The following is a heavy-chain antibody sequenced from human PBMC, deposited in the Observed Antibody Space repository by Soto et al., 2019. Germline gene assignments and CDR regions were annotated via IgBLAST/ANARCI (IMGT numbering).Heavy chain of an antibody. Sequence: QVQLVESGGGVVQPGRSLRLSCAASGFTFSSYGMHWVRQAPGKGLEWVAVIWYDGSNKYYADSVKGRFTISRDNSKNTLYLQMNSLRAEDTAVYYCATDRGSGYQPYYFDYWGQGTLVTVSS. D-gene: IGHD3-22*01. J-gene: IGHJ4*02. CDR2: IWYDGSNK. V-gene: IGHV3-33*01. CDR1: GFTFSSYG. CDR3: ATDRGSGYQPYYFDY.